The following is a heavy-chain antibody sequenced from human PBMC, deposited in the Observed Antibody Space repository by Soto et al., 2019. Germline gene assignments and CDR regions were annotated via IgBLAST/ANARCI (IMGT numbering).Heavy chain of an antibody. CDR2: IYYSGST. J-gene: IGHJ3*02. Sequence: PSETLSLTCTVSGGSISSYYWSWIRQPPGKGLEWIGYIYYSGSTNYDPSLRSRVTISVDTSKNQFSLRLSAVTAADTTVYYCARGADYYDSSGYYYYACDIWGQGTMVTVSS. V-gene: IGHV4-59*01. D-gene: IGHD3-22*01. CDR1: GGSISSYY. CDR3: ARGADYYDSSGYYYYACDI.